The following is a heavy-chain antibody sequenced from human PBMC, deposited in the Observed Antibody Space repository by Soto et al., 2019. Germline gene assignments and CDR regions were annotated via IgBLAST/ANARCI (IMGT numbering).Heavy chain of an antibody. J-gene: IGHJ2*01. Sequence: GVSLRLSWAASGCTFSSYGMSWIRQAQGKGLEWVAVISGSEDNIHYADSVKGRFTISRDNSMNTLYLQMNSLRAEDTAVYYCARADRDFDWLYNIWYFDLWGRGTLVTVSS. CDR2: ISGSEDNI. V-gene: IGHV3-23*01. CDR3: ARADRDFDWLYNIWYFDL. CDR1: GCTFSSYG. D-gene: IGHD3-9*01.